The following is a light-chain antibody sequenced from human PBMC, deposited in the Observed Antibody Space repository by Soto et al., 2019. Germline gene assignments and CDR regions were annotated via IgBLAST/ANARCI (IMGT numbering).Light chain of an antibody. J-gene: IGLJ2*01. CDR2: RNN. V-gene: IGLV1-47*01. CDR3: AAGDDSLSGPHVV. CDR1: SSNIGSNY. Sequence: QSVLTQPPSASGTPGQRVTISCSGSSSNIGSNYVYWYQQLPGTAPKLLIYRNNQRPSGVPDRFSGSKSGTSASLAISGLRSEDEADYYCAAGDDSLSGPHVVFGGGTKLTVL.